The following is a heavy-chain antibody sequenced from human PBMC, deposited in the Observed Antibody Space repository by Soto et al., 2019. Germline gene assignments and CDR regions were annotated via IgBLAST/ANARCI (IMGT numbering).Heavy chain of an antibody. J-gene: IGHJ4*02. Sequence: GGSLRLSCAASGFTFSSYGMHWVRQAPGKGLEWVAVISYDGSNKYYADSVKGRFTISRDNSKNTLYLQMNSLRAEDTAVYYCAGMGWEYYFDYWGQGTLVTVSS. V-gene: IGHV3-30*03. CDR2: ISYDGSNK. D-gene: IGHD1-26*01. CDR1: GFTFSSYG. CDR3: AGMGWEYYFDY.